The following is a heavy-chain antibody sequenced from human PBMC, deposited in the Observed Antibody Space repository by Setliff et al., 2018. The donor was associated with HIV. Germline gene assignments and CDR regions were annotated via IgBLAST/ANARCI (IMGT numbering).Heavy chain of an antibody. J-gene: IGHJ4*02. CDR1: GGSISSHY. Sequence: SETLSLTCTVSGGSISSHYWSWIRQPPGKGLEWIGSIYYSGSTNYNPSLKSRVTISVDTSKNQFSLKLSSVTAADTAVYYCARAPNWGSPHYFDFWGQGTLVTVSS. CDR3: ARAPNWGSPHYFDF. D-gene: IGHD7-27*01. V-gene: IGHV4-59*11. CDR2: IYYSGST.